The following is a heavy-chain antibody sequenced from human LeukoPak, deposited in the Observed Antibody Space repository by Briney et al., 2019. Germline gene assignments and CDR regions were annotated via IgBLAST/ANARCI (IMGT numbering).Heavy chain of an antibody. CDR3: AKSQATRPAYYFDF. V-gene: IGHV3-23*01. Sequence: GGSLRLSCAASGFTFSTYAMSWVRQAPGKGLEWVSAITAGGVSTFYADSVKGRFTISRDNSKNTLYLQMNSLRAEDTAVYYCAKSQATRPAYYFDFWGQGSLVTFSS. CDR1: GFTFSTYA. D-gene: IGHD2-21*01. J-gene: IGHJ4*02. CDR2: ITAGGVST.